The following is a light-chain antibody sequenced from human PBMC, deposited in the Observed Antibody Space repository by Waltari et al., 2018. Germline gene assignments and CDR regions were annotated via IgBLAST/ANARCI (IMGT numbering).Light chain of an antibody. CDR1: QSISSW. CDR2: KAS. Sequence: DIQMTQSPYSLSASVGDTVTIACRASQSISSWLDWYQQKPGKAPKLLIYKASSLQSGVPSRFSGSGSGTEFTLTISSLQPEDFGTYYCLQYNSSPYSFGQGTKVEIK. J-gene: IGKJ2*03. CDR3: LQYNSSPYS. V-gene: IGKV1-12*01.